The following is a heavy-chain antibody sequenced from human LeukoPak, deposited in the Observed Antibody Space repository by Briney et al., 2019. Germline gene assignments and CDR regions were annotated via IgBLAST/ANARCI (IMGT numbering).Heavy chain of an antibody. J-gene: IGHJ5*02. CDR1: GYTFTGYY. CDR3: AGQLRTGTRNWFDP. CDR2: ISAYNGNT. D-gene: IGHD1-1*01. Sequence: PRASVKVSCKASGYTFTGYYMHWVRQAPGQGLEWMGWISAYNGNTNYAQKLQGRVTMTTDTSTSTAYMELRSLRSDDTAVYYCAGQLRTGTRNWFDPWGQGTLVTVSS. V-gene: IGHV1-18*04.